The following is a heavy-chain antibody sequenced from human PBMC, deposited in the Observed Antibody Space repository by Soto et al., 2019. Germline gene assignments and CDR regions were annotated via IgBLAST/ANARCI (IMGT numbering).Heavy chain of an antibody. CDR1: GGSVSSGSYY. J-gene: IGHJ2*01. CDR3: ASLRRGSWELRGFDL. CDR2: IYYSGST. V-gene: IGHV4-61*01. D-gene: IGHD3-16*01. Sequence: QVQLQESGPGLVKPSETLSLTCTVSGGSVSSGSYYWSWIRQPPGKGLEWIGYIYYSGSTNYNPSLKRRVTISVDHSRNQVYLKLSSVTAADTAVYYCASLRRGSWELRGFDLWGRGTLVTVSS.